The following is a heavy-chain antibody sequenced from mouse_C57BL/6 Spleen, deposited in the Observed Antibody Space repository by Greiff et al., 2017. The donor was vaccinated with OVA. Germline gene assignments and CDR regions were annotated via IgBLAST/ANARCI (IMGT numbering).Heavy chain of an antibody. CDR3: ARWDVPYAMDY. V-gene: IGHV1-52*01. CDR2: IDPSDSET. D-gene: IGHD4-1*01. J-gene: IGHJ4*01. CDR1: GYTFTSYW. Sequence: QVQLQQPGAELVRPGSSVKLSCKASGYTFTSYWMHWVKQRPIQGLEWIGNIDPSDSETHYNQKFKDKATLTVDKSSSTAYMQLSSLTSEDSAVYYCARWDVPYAMDYWGQGTSVTVAS.